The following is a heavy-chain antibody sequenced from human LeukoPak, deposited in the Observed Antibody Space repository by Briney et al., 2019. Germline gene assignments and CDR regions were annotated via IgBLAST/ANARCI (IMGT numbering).Heavy chain of an antibody. CDR1: GFTFSDYY. Sequence: LPGGPLRLSCAASGFTFSDYYMSWIRQAPGKGLVWVSRVNTDGSTTTYADSVKGRFTISRDNANNTLYLQMNSLRAEDTAMYYCARGKSAGIWGQGTLVTVSS. V-gene: IGHV3-74*01. CDR2: VNTDGSTT. CDR3: ARGKSAGI. J-gene: IGHJ4*02.